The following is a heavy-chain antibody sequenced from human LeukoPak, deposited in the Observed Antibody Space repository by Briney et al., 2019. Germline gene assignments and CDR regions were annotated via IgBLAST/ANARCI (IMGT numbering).Heavy chain of an antibody. J-gene: IGHJ4*02. Sequence: SVNVSCKASGGTFISYAISWVRQAPGQGLEWMGGIIPIFGTANYAQKFQGRVTITADESTSTAYMELSSLRSEDTAVYYCARDLGYSSGNFDYWGQGTLVTVSS. CDR3: ARDLGYSSGNFDY. V-gene: IGHV1-69*01. CDR2: IIPIFGTA. CDR1: GGTFISYA. D-gene: IGHD6-19*01.